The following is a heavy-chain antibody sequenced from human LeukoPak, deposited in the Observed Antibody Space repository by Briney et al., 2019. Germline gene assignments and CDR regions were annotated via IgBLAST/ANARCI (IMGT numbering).Heavy chain of an antibody. D-gene: IGHD6-6*01. Sequence: GGSLRLSCAASGFTFSSYEMNWVRQAPGKGLEWVSYISSSGSTIYYADSVKGRFTISRDNAKNSLYLQMNSLRAEDTAVYYCARDSPSSIAARPDYWGQGNPGHRLL. J-gene: IGHJ4*02. CDR3: ARDSPSSIAARPDY. CDR1: GFTFSSYE. V-gene: IGHV3-48*03. CDR2: ISSSGSTI.